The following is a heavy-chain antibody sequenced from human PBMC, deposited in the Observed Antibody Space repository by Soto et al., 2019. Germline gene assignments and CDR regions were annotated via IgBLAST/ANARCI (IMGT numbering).Heavy chain of an antibody. V-gene: IGHV1-2*02. CDR2: INPGSGGT. D-gene: IGHD6-25*01. CDR1: GYTFTAYF. CDR3: ARGVGSSWFAP. J-gene: IGHJ5*02. Sequence: ASVKVSSKASGYTFTAYFMHWVRQAPGQGLEWMGWINPGSGGTNYAQKCQGRVTMTRDTSISTAYMELSSLTSADPAVYYSARGVGSSWFAPWGQGPLVTVSS.